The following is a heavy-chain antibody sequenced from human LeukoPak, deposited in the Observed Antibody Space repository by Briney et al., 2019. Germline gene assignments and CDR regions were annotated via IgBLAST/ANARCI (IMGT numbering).Heavy chain of an antibody. CDR2: ISYDGSNK. CDR1: GCTFSSYA. V-gene: IGHV3-30-3*01. CDR3: ARDPGYYFDY. J-gene: IGHJ4*02. Sequence: GGALRLSCAASGCTFSSYAMHWVRQAPGKGLEWVAVISYDGSNKYYADSVKGRFTISRDNSKNTLYLQMNSLRAEDTAVYYCARDPGYYFDYWGQGTLVTVSS.